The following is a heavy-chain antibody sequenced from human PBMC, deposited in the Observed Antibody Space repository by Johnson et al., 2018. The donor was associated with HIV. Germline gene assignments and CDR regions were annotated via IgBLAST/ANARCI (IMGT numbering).Heavy chain of an antibody. CDR2: IKEDGSEK. D-gene: IGHD2-21*02. CDR3: ARYCGGDCYSPHDAFDI. CDR1: GFIFRNYW. Sequence: VQLVESGGGLVQPGGSLRLSCVASGFIFRNYWMSWVRQAPGKGLEWVANIKEDGSEKSHVDSVKGRFAISRDNAKNSLFLQMNSLRVEDTAVYYCARYCGGDCYSPHDAFDIWGQGTMVTVSS. V-gene: IGHV3-7*04. J-gene: IGHJ3*02.